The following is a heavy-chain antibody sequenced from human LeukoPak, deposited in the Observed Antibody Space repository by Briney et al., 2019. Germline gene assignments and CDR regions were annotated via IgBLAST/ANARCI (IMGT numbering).Heavy chain of an antibody. CDR1: GGSSSTYY. D-gene: IGHD2-15*01. CDR3: VRPGQSTWWVYFNY. CDR2: IHTSGST. J-gene: IGHJ4*02. V-gene: IGHV4-4*09. Sequence: DPSETLSLTCTVSGGSSSTYYRTWIRQPPGKGLEWIGYIHTSGSTKYNPSLKSRVTMSVDTSKNQFSLRLSSVTAADTAVYFCVRPGQSTWWVYFNYWGQGTVVTVSS.